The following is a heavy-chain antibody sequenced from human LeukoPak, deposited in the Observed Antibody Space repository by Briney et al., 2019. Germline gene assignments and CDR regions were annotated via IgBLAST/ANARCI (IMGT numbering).Heavy chain of an antibody. J-gene: IGHJ6*02. V-gene: IGHV3-21*01. D-gene: IGHD3-3*01. Sequence: GGSLRLSCAASGFTFSSYSVNWVRQAPGKGLEWVSSISSSSYIYYADSVKGRFTISRDNAKNSLYLQMNSLGAEDTAVHYCARDRFGYYGMDVWGQGTTVTVSS. CDR3: ARDRFGYYGMDV. CDR2: ISSSSYI. CDR1: GFTFSSYS.